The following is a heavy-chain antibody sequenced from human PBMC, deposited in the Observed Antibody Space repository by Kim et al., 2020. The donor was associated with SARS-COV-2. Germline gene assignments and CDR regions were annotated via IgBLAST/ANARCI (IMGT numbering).Heavy chain of an antibody. J-gene: IGHJ6*02. Sequence: ASVKVSCKASGYTFTSYAMNWVRQAPGQGLEWMGWINTNTGNPTYAQGFTGRFVFSLDTSVSTAYLQISSLKAEDTAVYYCARDHGVFYSGYDSLSPDLFYYYYGMDVWGQGTTVTVSS. V-gene: IGHV7-4-1*02. CDR1: GYTFTSYA. CDR3: ARDHGVFYSGYDSLSPDLFYYYYGMDV. CDR2: INTNTGNP. D-gene: IGHD5-12*01.